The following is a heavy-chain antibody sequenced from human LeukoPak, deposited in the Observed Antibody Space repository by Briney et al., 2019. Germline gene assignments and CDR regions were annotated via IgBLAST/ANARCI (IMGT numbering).Heavy chain of an antibody. Sequence: ASVKVSCKASGYTFTGYYMHWVRPAPGQGLEWMGWINPNSGGTNYAQKFQGRVTMTRDTSISTACMELSRLRSDDTAVYYCARDGWLLLRRCNWFDPWGQGTLVTVSS. CDR1: GYTFTGYY. J-gene: IGHJ5*02. CDR3: ARDGWLLLRRCNWFDP. D-gene: IGHD3-22*01. CDR2: INPNSGGT. V-gene: IGHV1-2*02.